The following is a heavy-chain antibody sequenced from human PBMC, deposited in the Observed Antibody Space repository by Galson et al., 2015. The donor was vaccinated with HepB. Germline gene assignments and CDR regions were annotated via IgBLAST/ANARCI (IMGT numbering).Heavy chain of an antibody. CDR2: ISYDGSNK. J-gene: IGHJ4*02. CDR1: GFTFSSYA. V-gene: IGHV3-30-3*01. D-gene: IGHD5-12*01. Sequence: SLRLSCAASGFTFSSYAMHWVRQAPGKGLEWVAVISYDGSNKYYADSVKGRFTISRDNSKNTLYLQMNSLRAEDTAVYYCARDRGYSGYDQANFFSYYFDYWGQGTLVTVSS. CDR3: ARDRGYSGYDQANFFSYYFDY.